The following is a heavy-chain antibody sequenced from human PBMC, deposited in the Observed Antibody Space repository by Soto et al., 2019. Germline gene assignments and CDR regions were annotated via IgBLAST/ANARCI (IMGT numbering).Heavy chain of an antibody. CDR3: ARSMYSTSAQLYYGMDV. D-gene: IGHD6-6*01. Sequence: SETLSLTCAVSGYSIRRGYFWGWIRQPPGKGLEWIGSMYHSGITYYNLSLKSRVTISVDTSKNQLSLKLSSATTADTAVYYCARSMYSTSAQLYYGMDVWGQGTTVTVSS. CDR2: MYHSGIT. CDR1: GYSIRRGYF. J-gene: IGHJ6*02. V-gene: IGHV4-38-2*01.